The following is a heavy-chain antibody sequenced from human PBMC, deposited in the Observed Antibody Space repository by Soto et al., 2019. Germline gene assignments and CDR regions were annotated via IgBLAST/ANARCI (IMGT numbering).Heavy chain of an antibody. CDR1: GYTFTSDD. CDR2: MNPNSGNT. D-gene: IGHD3-3*01. J-gene: IGHJ6*03. V-gene: IGHV1-8*01. Sequence: AAVKVSCKASGYTFTSDDINWVRQATGQGLEWMGWMNPNSGNTGYAQKFQGRVTMTRNTSISTAYMELSSLRSEDTAVYYCASLRGTRITIFGVVTTNYYMDVWGKGTTVTVSS. CDR3: ASLRGTRITIFGVVTTNYYMDV.